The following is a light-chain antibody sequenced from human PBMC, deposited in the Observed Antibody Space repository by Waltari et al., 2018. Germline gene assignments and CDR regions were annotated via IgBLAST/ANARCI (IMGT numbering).Light chain of an antibody. CDR2: DVS. CDR1: SSDVGSYNL. J-gene: IGLJ3*02. CDR3: CSYAGSSTWV. Sequence: QSALTQPASVSGSPGQSLTISCPGTSSDVGSYNLVSWYQPHPGKAPKPMSYDVSKRPSGVSNRFSGSKSGNTASLTISGLQAEEEADYYCCSYAGSSTWVFGGGTKLTVL. V-gene: IGLV2-23*02.